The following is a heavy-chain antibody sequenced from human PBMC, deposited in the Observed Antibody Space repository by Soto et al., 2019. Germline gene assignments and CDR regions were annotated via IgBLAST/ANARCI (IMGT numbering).Heavy chain of an antibody. D-gene: IGHD1-1*01. CDR1: GFTFDTYG. CDR2: ISYEGSNT. J-gene: IGHJ6*02. CDR3: ARVTPGNNLYYFSGLDF. V-gene: IGHV3-30-3*01. Sequence: QVHLVESGGGVVQPGRSLRLSCVASGFTFDTYGIHWVRQAPGKGLQWVALISYEGSNTYYADSVRGRFTISRDNSKNTLYLQMNTLRPEDTGLYYCARVTPGNNLYYFSGLDFWGQGISVTVSS.